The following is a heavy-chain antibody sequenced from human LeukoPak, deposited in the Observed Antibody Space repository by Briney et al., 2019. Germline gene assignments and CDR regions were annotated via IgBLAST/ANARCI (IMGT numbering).Heavy chain of an antibody. CDR2: INPNSGGT. V-gene: IGHV1-2*04. CDR1: GYTFTGYY. J-gene: IGHJ4*02. D-gene: IGHD4-11*01. Sequence: ASVNVSCKASGYTFTGYYMHWVRQAPGQGLEWMGWINPNSGGTNYAQKFQGWVTMTRDTSISTAYMELSRLRSDDTAVYYCARGPMTTVTPFFDYWGQGTLVTVSS. CDR3: ARGPMTTVTPFFDY.